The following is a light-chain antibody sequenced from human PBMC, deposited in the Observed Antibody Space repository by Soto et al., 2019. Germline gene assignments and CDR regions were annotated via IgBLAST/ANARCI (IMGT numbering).Light chain of an antibody. CDR2: DTS. J-gene: IGKJ5*01. CDR3: QQYSNWPPIT. V-gene: IGKV3-15*01. Sequence: EKVMTQSPGTLSVALGERAPLSCRASQSVSIHLAWYQQKPGQAPRLLIYDTSTRATGIPARFSGSGSGTEFTLTISSLQSEDFAVYYCQQYSNWPPITFGQGTRLEIK. CDR1: QSVSIH.